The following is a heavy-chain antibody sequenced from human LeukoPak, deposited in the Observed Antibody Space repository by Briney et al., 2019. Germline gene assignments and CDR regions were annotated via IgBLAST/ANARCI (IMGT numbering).Heavy chain of an antibody. J-gene: IGHJ4*02. CDR1: GYTFTSYG. D-gene: IGHD6-13*01. CDR3: AAGSSWYSGGPSDFDY. Sequence: ASVKVSCKASGYTFTSYGISWVRQAPGQGLEWMGWISAYNGNTNYAQKLQGRVTTTTDTSTSTAYMELRSLRSDDTAVYYCAAGSSWYSGGPSDFDYWGQGTLVTVSS. CDR2: ISAYNGNT. V-gene: IGHV1-18*01.